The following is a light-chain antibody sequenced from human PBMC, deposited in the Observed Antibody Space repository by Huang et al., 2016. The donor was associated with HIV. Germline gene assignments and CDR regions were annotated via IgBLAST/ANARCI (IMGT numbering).Light chain of an antibody. CDR2: TAA. Sequence: DIQMTQSPSTLSASVGDRVTITCRASQSVGNWLAWYKQQPGQAPKRLIDTAATLQKGVPSRCSGSGSETEFTLTINSLQPDDFATYYCQQYNRFYTFGQGTRLDIK. CDR1: QSVGNW. V-gene: IGKV1-5*03. J-gene: IGKJ2*01. CDR3: QQYNRFYT.